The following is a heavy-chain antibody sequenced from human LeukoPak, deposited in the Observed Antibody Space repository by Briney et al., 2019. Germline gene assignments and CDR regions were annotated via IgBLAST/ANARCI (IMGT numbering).Heavy chain of an antibody. J-gene: IGHJ3*02. Sequence: SQTLSLTCAISGDSVSSNSAAWGWIRQSPSRGLEWLGWTYYRSKLYNDYAVSVKSQITINPDTSRNQFSLQLNSVTPEDTAVYYCAREIVGATHYDAFDIWGQGTMVTVSS. CDR1: GDSVSSNSAA. CDR2: TYYRSKLYN. D-gene: IGHD1-26*01. V-gene: IGHV6-1*01. CDR3: AREIVGATHYDAFDI.